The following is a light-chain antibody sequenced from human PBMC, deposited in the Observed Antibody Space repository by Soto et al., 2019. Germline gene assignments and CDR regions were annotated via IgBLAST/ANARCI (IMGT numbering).Light chain of an antibody. Sequence: EIVLTQSPGTLSLSPGERATLSCRASQSVSSSYLAWYQQKPGQAPRLLIYGASSRATGIPDRFSGSGSGTDFTLTISRLEPEDFAVYYCQRYGSSPLYTFGQGTKLVIK. J-gene: IGKJ2*01. CDR1: QSVSSSY. V-gene: IGKV3-20*01. CDR2: GAS. CDR3: QRYGSSPLYT.